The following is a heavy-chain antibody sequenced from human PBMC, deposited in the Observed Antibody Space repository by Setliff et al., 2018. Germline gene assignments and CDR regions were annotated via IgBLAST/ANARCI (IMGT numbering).Heavy chain of an antibody. D-gene: IGHD3-10*01. CDR2: VYHSGYT. V-gene: IGHV4-39*07. CDR1: NGSVSTTSHY. J-gene: IGHJ1*01. CDR3: ARVDFTMLQGVLGH. Sequence: ETLSLTCTVSNGSVSTTSHYWGWVRQPPGKGLEWIGSVYHSGYTYYSPSLESRVAISVDTSKNQFSLKVNSVTAADTAVYYCARVDFTMLQGVLGHWGQGTLVTV.